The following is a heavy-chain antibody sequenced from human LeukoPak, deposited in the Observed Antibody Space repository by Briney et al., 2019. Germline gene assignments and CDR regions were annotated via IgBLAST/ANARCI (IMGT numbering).Heavy chain of an antibody. CDR1: GGSISSYY. J-gene: IGHJ3*02. D-gene: IGHD3-9*01. V-gene: IGHV4-4*07. CDR3: ATQYYDILTGYDRGDAFDI. CDR2: IYTSASS. Sequence: SETLSLTCTVSGGSISSYYWSWIRQPPGKGLEWIGRIYTSASSTYNPSPKSRVTMSVDTPKNQFTLKLSSVTAADTAVHYCATQYYDILTGYDRGDAFDIWGQGAMVTVSS.